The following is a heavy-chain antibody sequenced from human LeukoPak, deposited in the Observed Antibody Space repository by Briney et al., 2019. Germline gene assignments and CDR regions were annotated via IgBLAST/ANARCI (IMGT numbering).Heavy chain of an antibody. CDR2: IYYSGST. Sequence: PSETLSLTCTVSGGSISSHYWSWIRQPPGKGLEWIGYIYYSGSTNYNPSLNSRVTISVDTSKNQFSLKLSSVTATDTAVYYCARDRSFDYWGQGTLVTVSS. CDR1: GGSISSHY. V-gene: IGHV4-59*11. J-gene: IGHJ4*02. CDR3: ARDRSFDY.